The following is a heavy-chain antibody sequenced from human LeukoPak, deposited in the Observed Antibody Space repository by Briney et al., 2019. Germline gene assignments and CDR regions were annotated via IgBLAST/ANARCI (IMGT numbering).Heavy chain of an antibody. J-gene: IGHJ4*02. CDR3: ARVTRGYYSDY. CDR1: GFTFSSYG. D-gene: IGHD3-3*01. Sequence: PGGSLRLSCAASGFTFSSYGMHWVRQAPGKGLEWVAVIWYDGSNKYYADSVKGRFTISRVNSKNTLYLQMNSLRAEDTAVYYCARVTRGYYSDYWGQGTLVTVSS. V-gene: IGHV3-33*01. CDR2: IWYDGSNK.